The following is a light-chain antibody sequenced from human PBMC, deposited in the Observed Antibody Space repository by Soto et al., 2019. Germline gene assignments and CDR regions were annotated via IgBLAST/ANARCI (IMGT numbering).Light chain of an antibody. V-gene: IGKV3-15*01. CDR3: QYLGA. Sequence: EMDMTQSPATLSVSPGEGATLSCRAAQNIGNRLGWYQQRPGQAPRLLIYGASNRATGIPARFSGSGSGTEFTLPISSLQPEDSATYYCQYLGAFGQGTKLEIK. CDR1: QNIGNR. CDR2: GAS. J-gene: IGKJ2*01.